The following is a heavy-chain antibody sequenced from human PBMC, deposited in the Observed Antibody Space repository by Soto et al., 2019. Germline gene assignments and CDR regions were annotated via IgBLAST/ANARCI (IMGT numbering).Heavy chain of an antibody. CDR1: GYPVTAYY. CDR2: VNPATGAA. D-gene: IGHD6-19*01. Sequence: QLHLVQSGAVVKKPGASVTVSCSASGYPVTAYYMHWVRQAPGRGIEWMGGVNPATGAAKYTQTFQGRVTMTRVTSTSTVFLELSGLTSEATAVFYCARGGGVGVAGSAAFDMWGQGTLVTVSS. J-gene: IGHJ3*02. CDR3: ARGGGVGVAGSAAFDM. V-gene: IGHV1-2*02.